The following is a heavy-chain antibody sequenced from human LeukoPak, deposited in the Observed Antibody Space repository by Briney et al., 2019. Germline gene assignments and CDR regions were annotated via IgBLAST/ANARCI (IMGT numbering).Heavy chain of an antibody. Sequence: SKTLSLTCTVSGGSISSSSYYWGWIRQPPGKGLEWIGSIYYSGSTYYNPSLKSRVTISVDTSKNQFSLKLSSVTAADTAVYYCARQGPQLPDYWGQGTLVTVSS. V-gene: IGHV4-39*01. CDR3: ARQGPQLPDY. CDR2: IYYSGST. CDR1: GGSISSSSYY. D-gene: IGHD1-7*01. J-gene: IGHJ4*02.